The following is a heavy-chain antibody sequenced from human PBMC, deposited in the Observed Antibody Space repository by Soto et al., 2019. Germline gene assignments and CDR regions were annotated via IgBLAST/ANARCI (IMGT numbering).Heavy chain of an antibody. Sequence: AGRFQRLPRGASGCTCRGHCSRCVRQTPGKGLEWVANIKKDGSEKYYVDSVKGRFTISRDNAKNSLYLQMNSLRAEDTAVYYCAGLDTSMVKTAGYWGQGTLVTVSS. CDR1: GCTCRGHC. CDR3: AGLDTSMVKTAGY. CDR2: IKKDGSEK. J-gene: IGHJ4*02. D-gene: IGHD5-18*01. V-gene: IGHV3-7*01.